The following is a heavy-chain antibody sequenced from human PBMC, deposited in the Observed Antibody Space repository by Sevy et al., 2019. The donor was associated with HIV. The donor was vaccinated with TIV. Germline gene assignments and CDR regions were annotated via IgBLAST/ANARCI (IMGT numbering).Heavy chain of an antibody. CDR2: ISSDGN. CDR1: GFTFSRFG. V-gene: IGHV3-30*18. J-gene: IGHJ4*01. Sequence: GGSLRLSCAASGFTFSRFGMNWVRQAPGKGLKWVARISSDGNDYAESVKGRFTISRDNSKNTLHLQMNSLKTEDTAIYYCAKGKYHVDYWGHRTLVTVSS. CDR3: AKGKYHVDY.